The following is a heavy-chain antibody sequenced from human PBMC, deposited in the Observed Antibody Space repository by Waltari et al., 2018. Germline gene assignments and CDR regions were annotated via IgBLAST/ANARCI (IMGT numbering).Heavy chain of an antibody. CDR2: IRYDGSNK. J-gene: IGHJ3*02. Sequence: QVQLVESGGGVVQPGGSLRLSCAASGFTFSSYGMHWVRQAPGKGLEWVAFIRYDGSNKYYADSVKVRFTISRDNSKNTLYLQMNSLRAEDTAVYYCAKLDPWDYIWGSYRLDAFDIWGQGTMVTVSS. V-gene: IGHV3-30*02. CDR1: GFTFSSYG. CDR3: AKLDPWDYIWGSYRLDAFDI. D-gene: IGHD3-16*02.